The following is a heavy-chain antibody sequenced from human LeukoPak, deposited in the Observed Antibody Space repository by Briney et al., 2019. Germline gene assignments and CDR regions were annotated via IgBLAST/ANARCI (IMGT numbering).Heavy chain of an antibody. V-gene: IGHV3-53*04. J-gene: IGHJ2*01. CDR1: EFTVSSYH. CDR3: ARRQHVNWGFDL. D-gene: IGHD6-6*01. Sequence: GGSLRLSCAASEFTVSSYHLSWVRQAPGEGLEWLSVFYRTTGQFYADSVKGRSIISRHDSNNTLSLQMNSLSPEDTAVYYCARRQHVNWGFDLWGRGTLVTVSS. CDR2: FYRTTGQ.